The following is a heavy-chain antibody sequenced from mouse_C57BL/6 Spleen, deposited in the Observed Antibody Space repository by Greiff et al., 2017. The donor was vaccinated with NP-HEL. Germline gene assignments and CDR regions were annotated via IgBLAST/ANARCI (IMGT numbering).Heavy chain of an antibody. CDR2: IDPSDSYT. J-gene: IGHJ3*01. CDR1: GYTFTSYW. V-gene: IGHV1-50*01. Sequence: QVQLQQSGAELVKPGASVKLSCKASGYTFTSYWMQWVKQRPGQGLEWIGEIDPSDSYTNYNQKFKGKATLTVDTSSSTAYMQLSSLTSEDSAVYYCARGGEFAYWGQGTLVTVSA. CDR3: ARGGEFAY.